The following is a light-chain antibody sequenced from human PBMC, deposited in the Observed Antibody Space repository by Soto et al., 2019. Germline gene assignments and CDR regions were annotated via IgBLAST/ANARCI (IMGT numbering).Light chain of an antibody. CDR3: QQYNDWPPYT. Sequence: EIVMTQSPATLSVSPGVRATLSCWASQSVSSNLAWYQQKPGQAPRLLIYGASTRATGIAARFSGSGSGTEFTLTISRLQSEDFAVYYCQQYNDWPPYTFGQGTKLEIK. CDR1: QSVSSN. V-gene: IGKV3-15*01. CDR2: GAS. J-gene: IGKJ2*01.